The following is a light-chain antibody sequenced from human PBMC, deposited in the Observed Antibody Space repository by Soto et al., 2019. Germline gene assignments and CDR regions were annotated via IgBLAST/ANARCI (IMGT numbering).Light chain of an antibody. J-gene: IGLJ3*02. Sequence: QSVLTQPPSASGTPGQRVAISCSGSSSDIGSNTVNWYQHLPGTAPQLLMYSDNQRPSGVPDRFSGSKSGTSASLAISGVQSEDEGDYYCASWDDSLNGWVFGGGTKLTVL. V-gene: IGLV1-44*01. CDR1: SSDIGSNT. CDR2: SDN. CDR3: ASWDDSLNGWV.